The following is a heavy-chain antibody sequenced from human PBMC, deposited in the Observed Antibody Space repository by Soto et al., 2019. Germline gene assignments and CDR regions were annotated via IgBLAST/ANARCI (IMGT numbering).Heavy chain of an antibody. CDR3: ARDRRYAQFYGMDV. V-gene: IGHV1-18*04. CDR2: ISAYNGNT. CDR1: GYPFTSYG. D-gene: IGHD3-16*01. J-gene: IGHJ6*02. Sequence: GSVKVYYKASGYPFTSYGMSLVRQAPGQGLEWMGWISAYNGNTNYAQKLQGRVTMTTDTSTSTAYMELRSLRSDDTAVYYCARDRRYAQFYGMDVWGQGTTVTVSS.